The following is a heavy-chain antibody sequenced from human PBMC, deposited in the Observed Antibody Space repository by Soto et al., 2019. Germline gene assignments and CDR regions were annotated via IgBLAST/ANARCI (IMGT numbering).Heavy chain of an antibody. D-gene: IGHD1-26*01. CDR3: AKLPWEVAPS. CDR1: GYTFTSYY. Sequence: GASVKVSCKASGYTFTSYYMHWVRQAPGQGLEWMGIINPSGGSTSYAQKFQGRFIISRDNARNTVYLQMNSLEAEDTAVYYCAKLPWEVAPSWGQGTLVTVSS. V-gene: IGHV1-46*01. CDR2: INPSGGST. J-gene: IGHJ5*02.